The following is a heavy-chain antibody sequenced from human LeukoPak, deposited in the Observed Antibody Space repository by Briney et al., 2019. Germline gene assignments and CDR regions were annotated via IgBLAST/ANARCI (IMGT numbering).Heavy chain of an antibody. CDR1: GFTFSSYA. CDR3: AKDRRSRYDSSGGGFDY. CDR2: ISGSGGST. V-gene: IGHV3-23*01. J-gene: IGHJ4*02. Sequence: GGSLRLSCAASGFTFSSYAMSWVRQAPGKGLEWVSAISGSGGSTYYADSVKGRFTISRDNSKYTLYLQMNSLRAEDTAVYYCAKDRRSRYDSSGGGFDYWGQGTLVTVSS. D-gene: IGHD3-22*01.